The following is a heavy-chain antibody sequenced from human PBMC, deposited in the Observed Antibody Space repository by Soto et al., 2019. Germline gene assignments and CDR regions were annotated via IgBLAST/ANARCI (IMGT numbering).Heavy chain of an antibody. J-gene: IGHJ5*02. CDR1: GYTFTNYW. CDR3: ARQVAGSFRWLDP. V-gene: IGHV5-10-1*01. D-gene: IGHD6-19*01. CDR2: IDPSDSYT. Sequence: LGESLKISCTGSGYTFTNYWIDWVRQMPGKGLEWMGRIDPSDSYTNYSPSFQGHVTISVDKSISTAYLSWSSLKASDTAMYYCARQVAGSFRWLDPWGQGTLVTVSS.